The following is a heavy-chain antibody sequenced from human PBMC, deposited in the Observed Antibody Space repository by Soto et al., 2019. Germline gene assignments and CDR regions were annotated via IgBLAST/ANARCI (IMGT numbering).Heavy chain of an antibody. CDR2: ITPFNGNT. CDR3: ASGRYDASGYFDY. V-gene: IGHV1-45*02. Sequence: ASVKVSCNGSGNTFTYVYLHWVRQAPGQELELMGWITPFNGNTKYAQKFQNRVTFTGDTSLNTAYMELSSLRSDDTAMFYCASGRYDASGYFDYWGQGTLVTVSS. CDR1: GNTFTYVY. D-gene: IGHD3-22*01. J-gene: IGHJ4*02.